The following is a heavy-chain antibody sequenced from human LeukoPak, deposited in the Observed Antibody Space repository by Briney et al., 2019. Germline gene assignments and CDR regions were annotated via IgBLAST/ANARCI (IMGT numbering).Heavy chain of an antibody. D-gene: IGHD3-10*01. V-gene: IGHV3-23*01. CDR1: GFTFSSYA. CDR3: AKHRGGWFGEFRTPHYFDY. CDR2: ISGSGGST. J-gene: IGHJ4*02. Sequence: GGSLRLSCAASGFTFSSYAMNWVRRAPGKGLEWVSAISGSGGSTYYADSVKGRFTISRDNSKNTLYLQMNSLRAEDTAVYYCAKHRGGWFGEFRTPHYFDYWGQGTLVTVSS.